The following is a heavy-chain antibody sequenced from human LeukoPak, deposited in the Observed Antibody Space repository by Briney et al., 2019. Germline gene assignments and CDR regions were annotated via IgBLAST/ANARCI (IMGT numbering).Heavy chain of an antibody. CDR1: GYTFTGYY. Sequence: GASVKVSCKASGYTFTGYYMHWVRQAPGQGLEWMGRINPNSGGTNYAQKFQGRVTMTRDTSISTAYMELSRLRSDDTAVYSCARQSYGGYGGFRRGDDALDIWGQGTMVTVSS. CDR3: ARQSYGGYGGFRRGDDALDI. CDR2: INPNSGGT. D-gene: IGHD3-16*01. J-gene: IGHJ3*02. V-gene: IGHV1-2*06.